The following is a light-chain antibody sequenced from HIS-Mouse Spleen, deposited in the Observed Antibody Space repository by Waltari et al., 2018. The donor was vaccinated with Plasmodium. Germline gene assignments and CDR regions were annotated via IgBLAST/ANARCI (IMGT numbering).Light chain of an antibody. J-gene: IGLJ3*02. V-gene: IGLV3-25*03. CDR3: QSADSSGTPNWV. CDR2: KDS. Sequence: SYELTQPPSVSVSPGQTARITCSGDALPKQYASWYQQKPGQAPVLVIYKDSERPSGIPERFSGSSSGTTVTLTISGVQAEDEADYYCQSADSSGTPNWVFGGGTKLTVL. CDR1: ALPKQY.